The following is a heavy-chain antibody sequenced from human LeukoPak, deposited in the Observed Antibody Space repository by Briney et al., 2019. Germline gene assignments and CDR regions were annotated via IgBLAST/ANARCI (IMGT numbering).Heavy chain of an antibody. Sequence: GASVKVSCTASGYTFTSYGISWVRQAPGQGLEWMGWTSAHNDDTNYAETLQGRLTMTTDISTSTAYMELTSLRSDDTAFYYCARDWDSRNNYFDPWGQGTLVTVSA. J-gene: IGHJ5*02. CDR3: ARDWDSRNNYFDP. D-gene: IGHD1-26*01. V-gene: IGHV1-18*01. CDR1: GYTFTSYG. CDR2: TSAHNDDT.